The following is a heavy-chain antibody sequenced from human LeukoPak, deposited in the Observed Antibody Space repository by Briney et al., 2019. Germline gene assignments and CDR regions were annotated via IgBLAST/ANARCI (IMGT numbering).Heavy chain of an antibody. V-gene: IGHV3-23*01. J-gene: IGHJ4*02. CDR2: ITGSGGST. Sequence: PGGSLRLSCAASGFTFSSYAMSWVRQAPGKGLEWVSAITGSGGSTYYADSVEGRFIISRDNSKNTLFLQMNSLRAEETAVYYCANVWATIAAVGYWGQGTLVTVSS. D-gene: IGHD6-25*01. CDR3: ANVWATIAAVGY. CDR1: GFTFSSYA.